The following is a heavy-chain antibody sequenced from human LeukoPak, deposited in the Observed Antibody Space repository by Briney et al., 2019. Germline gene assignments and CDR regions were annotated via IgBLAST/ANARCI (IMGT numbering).Heavy chain of an antibody. V-gene: IGHV1-18*01. CDR1: GYSFTNYG. J-gene: IGHJ4*02. Sequence: ASVKVSCKASGYSFTNYGISWVRQAPGQGLEWMGWISPYNGNTNYAQNLQGRVTMTTDTSTSTAYMDLRSLRSDDTAVYYCARDQGYSSSWYRRFDYWGQGTLVTVSS. CDR2: ISPYNGNT. D-gene: IGHD6-13*01. CDR3: ARDQGYSSSWYRRFDY.